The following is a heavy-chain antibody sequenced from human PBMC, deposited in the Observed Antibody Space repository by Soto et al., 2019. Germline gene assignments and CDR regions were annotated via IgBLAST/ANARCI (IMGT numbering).Heavy chain of an antibody. Sequence: PVGSLRLSCAASGCAFYYYNMNWVRHSPGRGLEWVSSISGSGIDIHFTDSVKGRFTISRDNAKTSLYLQMDSLRPEDTAIYYCAREGVTHYNDYYFELWGHGALVTVSS. V-gene: IGHV3-21*01. D-gene: IGHD3-22*01. CDR2: ISGSGIDI. CDR3: AREGVTHYNDYYFEL. J-gene: IGHJ4*01. CDR1: GCAFYYYN.